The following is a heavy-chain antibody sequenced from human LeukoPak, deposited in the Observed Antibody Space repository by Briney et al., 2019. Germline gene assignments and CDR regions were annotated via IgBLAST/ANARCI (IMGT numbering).Heavy chain of an antibody. J-gene: IGHJ5*02. CDR1: GFTFSSYA. CDR2: ISGSGGST. V-gene: IGHV3-23*01. CDR3: AKEWRGSSGVNWSDP. Sequence: PGGSLRLSCAASGFTFSSYAMSWVRQAPGKGLEWVSAISGSGGSTYYADSVKGRSTISRDNSKNTLYLQMNSLRAEDTAVYYCAKEWRGSSGVNWSDPWGQGTLVTVSS. D-gene: IGHD6-6*01.